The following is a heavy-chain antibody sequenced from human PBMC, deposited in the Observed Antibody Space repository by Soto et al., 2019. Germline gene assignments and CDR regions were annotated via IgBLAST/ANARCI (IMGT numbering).Heavy chain of an antibody. V-gene: IGHV4-39*01. CDR1: GGSINTDAHY. Sequence: SETLSLTCTVSGGSINTDAHYWGWIRQPPGKGLEWISSINYSGSTYYNPSLKSRVTISVDTSKNQFSLKLSSVTAADTAVYYCARQEWGNWNSYYFDYWGQGTLVTVSS. D-gene: IGHD1-7*01. CDR3: ARQEWGNWNSYYFDY. CDR2: INYSGST. J-gene: IGHJ4*02.